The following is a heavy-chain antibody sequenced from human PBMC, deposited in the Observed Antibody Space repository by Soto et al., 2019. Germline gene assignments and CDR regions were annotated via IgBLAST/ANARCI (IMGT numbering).Heavy chain of an antibody. CDR1: GFTFSSYW. Sequence: GSLRLSCAASGFTFSSYWMSWVRQAPGKGLEWVANIKQDGSEKYYVDSVKGRFTISRDNAKNSLYLQMNSLRAEDTAVYYCAREATYYYYYMDVWGKGTTVTVSS. V-gene: IGHV3-7*01. CDR2: IKQDGSEK. J-gene: IGHJ6*03. CDR3: AREATYYYYYMDV.